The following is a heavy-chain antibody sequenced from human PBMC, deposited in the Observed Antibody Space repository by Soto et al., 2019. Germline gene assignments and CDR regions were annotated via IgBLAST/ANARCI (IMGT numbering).Heavy chain of an antibody. CDR3: ATWVDYGDFEGFDF. J-gene: IGHJ4*02. CDR2: VDPNGGGS. D-gene: IGHD4-17*01. V-gene: IGHV1-2*04. Sequence: GASVKVSCKASGDTFTGYYMHWVRQAPGQGLEWMGWVDPNGGGSNSAQKFQGSVTMTWDTSITTAYLDLTRLTTNDTATYFCATWVDYGDFEGFDFWGQGTLVTVSS. CDR1: GDTFTGYY.